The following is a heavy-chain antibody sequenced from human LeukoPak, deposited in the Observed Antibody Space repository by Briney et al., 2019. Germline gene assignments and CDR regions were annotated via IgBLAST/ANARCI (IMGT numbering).Heavy chain of an antibody. CDR3: AEDHVIVVVITSTPFVDY. D-gene: IGHD3-22*01. J-gene: IGHJ4*02. Sequence: PGGSLRLSCAASGFTFSSYGMSWVRQAPGKGLEWVSAISGSGGSTYYADSVKGRFTISRDNSKNTLYLQMNSLRAEDTAVYYCAEDHVIVVVITSTPFVDYWGQGTLVTVSS. V-gene: IGHV3-23*01. CDR1: GFTFSSYG. CDR2: ISGSGGST.